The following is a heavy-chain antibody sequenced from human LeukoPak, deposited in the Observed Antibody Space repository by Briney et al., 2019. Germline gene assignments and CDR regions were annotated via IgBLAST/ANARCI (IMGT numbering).Heavy chain of an antibody. D-gene: IGHD3-10*01. CDR3: TKEGLPSGSSWSAWFDP. V-gene: IGHV3-30*18. CDR1: GFTFSIYD. J-gene: IGHJ5*02. CDR2: IANDAKTT. Sequence: GGSLRLSCAASGFTFSIYDIHWVRQAPGKGLEWVAVIANDAKTTYYADSVKGRFTISRDNSKNTLYLQMNSLRAEDTAIYYCTKEGLPSGSSWSAWFDPWGQGTLVTVSS.